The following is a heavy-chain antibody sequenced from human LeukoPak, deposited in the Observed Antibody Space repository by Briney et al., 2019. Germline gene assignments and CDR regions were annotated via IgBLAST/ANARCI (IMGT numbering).Heavy chain of an antibody. Sequence: SETLSLTCTVSGGSISSGSYYWSWIRQPAGKGLEWIGRIYTSGSTNYNPSLKSRVTISVDTSKNQFSLKLSSVTAADTAVYYCKYSSSSRNYYYMDVWGKGTTVTVSS. CDR2: IYTSGST. CDR3: KYSSSSRNYYYMDV. J-gene: IGHJ6*03. D-gene: IGHD6-6*01. CDR1: GGSISSGSYY. V-gene: IGHV4-61*02.